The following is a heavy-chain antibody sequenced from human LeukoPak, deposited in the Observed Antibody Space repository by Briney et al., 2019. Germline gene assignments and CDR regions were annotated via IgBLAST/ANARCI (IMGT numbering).Heavy chain of an antibody. V-gene: IGHV2-5*01. Sequence: ASGPTLLKPTQTLTLTCTFSGFSLSTSGVGVGWIRQPPGKALEWLALIYWSDDERYSPSLKSRLTITKDTSKNHVVLTMTNMDPVDTATYYCAHSFYGISPGYFNQWRQRSLVTVSS. CDR1: GFSLSTSGVG. CDR3: AHSFYGISPGYFNQ. J-gene: IGHJ1*01. CDR2: IYWSDDE. D-gene: IGHD3-22*01.